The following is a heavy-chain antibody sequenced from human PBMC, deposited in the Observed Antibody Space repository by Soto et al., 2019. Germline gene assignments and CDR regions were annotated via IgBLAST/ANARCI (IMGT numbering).Heavy chain of an antibody. J-gene: IGHJ4*02. CDR3: ARQRGNYFDY. Sequence: SETLSLTCTVSGDSISSYYWSWIRQPPGKGLEWIGYIYYTGTTNYNPSLKSRITISVDTSKNQFSLNLSSVTAADTAVYYCARQRGNYFDYWGQGTLVTVSS. D-gene: IGHD3-10*01. CDR1: GDSISSYY. CDR2: IYYTGTT. V-gene: IGHV4-59*01.